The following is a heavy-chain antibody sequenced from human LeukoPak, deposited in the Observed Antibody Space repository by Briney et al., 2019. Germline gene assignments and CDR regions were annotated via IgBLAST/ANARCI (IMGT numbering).Heavy chain of an antibody. Sequence: ASVKVSFKASGYTFTSYYMHWVRQAPGQGLEWMGIINPSGGSTSYAQKFQGRVTMTRDTSTSTVYMELSSLRSEDTAVYYCARGSSSYYYDSSGSPPTGYWGQGTLVTVSS. D-gene: IGHD3-22*01. V-gene: IGHV1-46*01. J-gene: IGHJ4*02. CDR3: ARGSSSYYYDSSGSPPTGY. CDR1: GYTFTSYY. CDR2: INPSGGST.